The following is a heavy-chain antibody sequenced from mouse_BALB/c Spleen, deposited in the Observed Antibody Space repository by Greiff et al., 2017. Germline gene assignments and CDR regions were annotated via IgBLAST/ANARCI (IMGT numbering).Heavy chain of an antibody. Sequence: EVKLQESGAELVRSGASVKLSCTASGFNIKDYYMHWVKQRPEQGLEWIGWIDPENGDTEYAPKFQGKATMTADTSSNTAYLQLSSLTSEDTAVYYCNYGNYQDYWGQGTSVTVSS. CDR1: GFNIKDYY. V-gene: IGHV14-4*02. CDR3: NYGNYQDY. J-gene: IGHJ4*01. CDR2: IDPENGDT. D-gene: IGHD2-1*01.